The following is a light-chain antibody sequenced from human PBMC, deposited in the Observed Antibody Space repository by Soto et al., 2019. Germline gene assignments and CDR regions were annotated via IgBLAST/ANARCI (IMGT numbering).Light chain of an antibody. Sequence: QSALTQPRSVSGSPGQSVTISCTGTSSDVGGYKYVSWYQQYPGKAPKLMIYAVSKRPSGVPDRFSGSKSGNTASLTVSGLQAEDEADYYCSSYAGSNNYVFGTGTKVTVL. CDR1: SSDVGGYKY. CDR3: SSYAGSNNYV. CDR2: AVS. V-gene: IGLV2-8*01. J-gene: IGLJ1*01.